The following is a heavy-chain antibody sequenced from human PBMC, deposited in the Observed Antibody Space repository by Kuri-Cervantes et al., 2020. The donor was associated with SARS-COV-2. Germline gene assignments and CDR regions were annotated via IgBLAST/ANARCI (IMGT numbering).Heavy chain of an antibody. J-gene: IGHJ4*02. V-gene: IGHV4-30-2*01. Sequence: SETLSLTCTVSGGSISSGGYYWSWIRQPPGKGLEWIGYIYHSGSTYYNPSLKSRVTISVDRSKNQFSLKLSSVTAADTAVYYCARDSRVGIAAAGSHYWGQGTLVTVSS. CDR2: IYHSGST. CDR1: GGSISSGGYY. CDR3: ARDSRVGIAAAGSHY. D-gene: IGHD6-13*01.